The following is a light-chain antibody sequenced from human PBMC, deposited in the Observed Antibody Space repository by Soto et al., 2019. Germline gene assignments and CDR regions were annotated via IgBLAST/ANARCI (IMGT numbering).Light chain of an antibody. CDR1: QSGSNNN. V-gene: IGKV3-20*01. CDR3: QQYGSSGT. CDR2: GAS. J-gene: IGKJ1*01. Sequence: EIVLTQSPCTLSLSPGERATLSCRASQSGSNNNLAWYQQKPGQAPRLLIYGASNRATGIPDRFSGSGSGTDFTLTISRLEPEDFAVYYCQQYGSSGTFGQGTKWIS.